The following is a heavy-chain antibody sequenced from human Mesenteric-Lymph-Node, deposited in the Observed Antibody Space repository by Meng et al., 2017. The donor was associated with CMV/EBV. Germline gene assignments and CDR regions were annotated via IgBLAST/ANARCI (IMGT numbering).Heavy chain of an antibody. V-gene: IGHV3-21*01. CDR3: ARDGSTTWYEFDC. CDR1: GFTFSSYS. J-gene: IGHJ4*02. D-gene: IGHD6-13*01. Sequence: ETLSLTCAASGFTFSSYSMNWVRQAPGKGLEWVSSISSSSNYIYYADSVKGRFTISRDNAKNSLYLQMNSLRVEDTAVYYCARDGSTTWYEFDCWGQGALVTVSS. CDR2: ISSSSNYI.